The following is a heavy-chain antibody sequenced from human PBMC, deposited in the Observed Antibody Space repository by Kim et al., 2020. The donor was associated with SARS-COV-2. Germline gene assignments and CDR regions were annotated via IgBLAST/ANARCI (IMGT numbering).Heavy chain of an antibody. J-gene: IGHJ4*02. Sequence: SETLSLTCTVSGGSISSYYWSWIRQPPGKGLEWIGYIYYSGSTNYNPSLKSRVTISVDTSKNQFSLKLSSVTAADTAVYYCARLVGGGLFDYWGQGTLVTVSS. V-gene: IGHV4-59*13. CDR1: GGSISSYY. D-gene: IGHD2-2*01. CDR2: IYYSGST. CDR3: ARLVGGGLFDY.